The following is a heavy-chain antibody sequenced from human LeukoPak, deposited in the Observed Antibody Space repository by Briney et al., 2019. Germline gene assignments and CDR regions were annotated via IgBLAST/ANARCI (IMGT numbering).Heavy chain of an antibody. J-gene: IGHJ6*03. Sequence: SETLSLTCTVSGGPIISYYWSWIRQSAGKGLEWIGRIYGSGITDYSPSLKSRITMSLDMSKKQFSLKLSSVTAADTAVYYCARLKYYDSTGYSPSYYTDVWGKGTSVTV. D-gene: IGHD3-22*01. CDR1: GGPIISYY. CDR3: ARLKYYDSTGYSPSYYTDV. V-gene: IGHV4-4*07. CDR2: IYGSGIT.